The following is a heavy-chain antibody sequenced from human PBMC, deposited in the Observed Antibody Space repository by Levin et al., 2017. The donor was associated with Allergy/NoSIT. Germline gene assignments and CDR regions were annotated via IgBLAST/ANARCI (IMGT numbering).Heavy chain of an antibody. Sequence: SCAVYGGSFSGYYWSWIRQPPGKGLEWIGEINHSGSTNYNPSLKSRVTISVDTSKNQFSLKLSSVTAADTAVYYCARAQAGAVAGTVFFDYWGQGTLVTVSS. D-gene: IGHD6-19*01. CDR1: GGSFSGYY. CDR2: INHSGST. J-gene: IGHJ4*02. V-gene: IGHV4-34*01. CDR3: ARAQAGAVAGTVFFDY.